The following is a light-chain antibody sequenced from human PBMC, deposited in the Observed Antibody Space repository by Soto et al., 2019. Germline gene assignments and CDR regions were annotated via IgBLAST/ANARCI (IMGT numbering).Light chain of an antibody. V-gene: IGKV3-15*01. Sequence: DIVMTQSPSTLSVSPGERATLSCRASQSVSNNLAWYQKKPGKAPRLLIYGASTWATGIPARFSGSGSGTEFTLTISSLQSEDFAIYYCQQSNNWPYTFGQGTKVDIK. J-gene: IGKJ2*01. CDR2: GAS. CDR3: QQSNNWPYT. CDR1: QSVSNN.